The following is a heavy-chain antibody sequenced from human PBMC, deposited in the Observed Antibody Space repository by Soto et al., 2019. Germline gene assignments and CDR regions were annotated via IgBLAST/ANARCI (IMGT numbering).Heavy chain of an antibody. CDR1: GFTFSSYG. V-gene: IGHV3-33*01. D-gene: IGHD3-22*01. Sequence: HPGGSLRLSCAASGFTFSSYGMHWVRQAPGKGLEWVAVIWYDGSNKYYADSVKGRFTISRDNSKNTLYLQMNSLRAEDTAVYYCARAYYYDSSGYHDDAFDIWGQGTMVTVSS. J-gene: IGHJ3*02. CDR2: IWYDGSNK. CDR3: ARAYYYDSSGYHDDAFDI.